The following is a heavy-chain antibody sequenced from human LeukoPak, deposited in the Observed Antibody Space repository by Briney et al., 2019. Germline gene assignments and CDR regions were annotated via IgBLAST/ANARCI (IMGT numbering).Heavy chain of an antibody. CDR1: GFTFSSYA. V-gene: IGHV3-23*01. CDR3: AKDYSSGWYLDY. D-gene: IGHD6-19*01. CDR2: ISGSGGST. Sequence: GGSLRLSCAASGFTFSSYAMSWVRQAPGKGLEWVSAISGSGGSTYYADSVKGRLTISRDNSKNTLYLQMNSLRAEDTAVYYCAKDYSSGWYLDYWGQGTLVTVSS. J-gene: IGHJ4*02.